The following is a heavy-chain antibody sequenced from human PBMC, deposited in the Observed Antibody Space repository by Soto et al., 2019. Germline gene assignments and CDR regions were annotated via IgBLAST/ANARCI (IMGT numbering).Heavy chain of an antibody. D-gene: IGHD2-2*01. CDR2: INPKSGGT. J-gene: IGHJ6*03. CDR3: ARGYCSGTSCYAANYYYYMDV. CDR1: GYTFTGSF. Sequence: ASVKVSCKASGYTFTGSFIHWVRKAPGQGLEWIGWINPKSGGTHYAQNFQGWVTMARDTSISTAYMELSRLKSDDTAVYYCARGYCSGTSCYAANYYYYMDVWGTGTTVTVSS. V-gene: IGHV1-2*04.